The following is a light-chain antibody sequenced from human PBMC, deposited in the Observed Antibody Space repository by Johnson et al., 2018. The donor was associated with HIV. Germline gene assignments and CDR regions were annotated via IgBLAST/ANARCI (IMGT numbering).Light chain of an antibody. J-gene: IGLJ1*01. V-gene: IGLV1-51*01. CDR1: SSNIGRNY. Sequence: QSVLTQPPSVSAAPGQKVTISCSGSSSNIGRNYVSWYQQLPGTAPKLLIFDNNKRPSGIPDRFSGSKSGTSATLGITGLQTGDEADYYCGTWDTSLSPGGVFGSGTKVTVL. CDR3: GTWDTSLSPGGV. CDR2: DNN.